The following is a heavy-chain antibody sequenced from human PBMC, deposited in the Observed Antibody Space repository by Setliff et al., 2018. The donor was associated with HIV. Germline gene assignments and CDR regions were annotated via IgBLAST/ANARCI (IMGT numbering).Heavy chain of an antibody. D-gene: IGHD3-9*01. CDR2: ISGSGGST. J-gene: IGHJ4*02. Sequence: PGGSLRLSCAASGFTFSSYAMSWVRQAPGTGLEWVSTISGSGGSTYYADSVKGRFTISRDNSKNTLYLQMNSLRDEDTAIYYCASRYNSPSRPFDFWGQGTLVTVSS. CDR1: GFTFSSYA. CDR3: ASRYNSPSRPFDF. V-gene: IGHV3-23*01.